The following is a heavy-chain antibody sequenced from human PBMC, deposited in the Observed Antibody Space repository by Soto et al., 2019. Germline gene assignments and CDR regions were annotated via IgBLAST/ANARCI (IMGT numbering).Heavy chain of an antibody. CDR1: GFTFSSYS. Sequence: GSLRLSCAASGFTFSSYSMNWVRQAPGKGLEWVSYISSSSSTIYYADSVKGRFTISRDNAKNSLYLQMNSLRDEDTAVYYCARVYCTNGVCFFYGMDVWGQGTTVTVSS. CDR2: ISSSSSTI. J-gene: IGHJ6*02. V-gene: IGHV3-48*02. D-gene: IGHD2-8*01. CDR3: ARVYCTNGVCFFYGMDV.